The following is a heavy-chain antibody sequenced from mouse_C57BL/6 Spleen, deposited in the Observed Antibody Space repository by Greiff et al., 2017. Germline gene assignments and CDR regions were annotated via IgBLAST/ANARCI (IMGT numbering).Heavy chain of an antibody. Sequence: VQLQQSGAELVRPGTSVKVSCKASGYAFTNYLLEWVKQRPGQGLEWIGVINPGSGGTNYNEKFKGKATLTADKSSSTAYMQLSSLTSEDSAVYFCARNYERNYFDYWGQGTTLTVSS. J-gene: IGHJ2*01. CDR3: ARNYERNYFDY. CDR2: INPGSGGT. CDR1: GYAFTNYL. D-gene: IGHD2-4*01. V-gene: IGHV1-54*01.